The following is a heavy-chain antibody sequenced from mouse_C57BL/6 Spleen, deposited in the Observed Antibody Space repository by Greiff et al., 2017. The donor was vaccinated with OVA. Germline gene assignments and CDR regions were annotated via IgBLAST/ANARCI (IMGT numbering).Heavy chain of an antibody. J-gene: IGHJ4*01. D-gene: IGHD2-3*01. Sequence: VQLQQSGPELVKPGASVKISCKASGYTFTDYYMNWVKQSHGKSLEWIGDINPNNGGTSYNQKFKGKATLTVDKSSSTAYMELRSLTSEDSAVYYCARGGYYGGAMDYWGQGTSVTVSS. CDR3: ARGGYYGGAMDY. CDR1: GYTFTDYY. CDR2: INPNNGGT. V-gene: IGHV1-26*01.